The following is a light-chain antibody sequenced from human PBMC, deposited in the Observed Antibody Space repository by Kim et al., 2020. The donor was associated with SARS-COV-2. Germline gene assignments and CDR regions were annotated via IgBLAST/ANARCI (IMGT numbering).Light chain of an antibody. V-gene: IGLV3-9*01. CDR3: QVWNSNSQP. J-gene: IGLJ2*01. CDR1: NIGSKN. Sequence: GGLGRTARITCGGNNIGSKNVHWYQQKPGQVPVVVIYRANNRPSGIPDRFSGSNSGNTATLTISRAQAGDEADYYCQVWNSNSQPFGGGTQLTVL. CDR2: RAN.